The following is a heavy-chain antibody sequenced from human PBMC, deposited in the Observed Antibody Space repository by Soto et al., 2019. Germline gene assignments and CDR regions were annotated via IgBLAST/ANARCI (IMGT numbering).Heavy chain of an antibody. J-gene: IGHJ5*02. CDR2: MNPNSGNT. V-gene: IGHV1-8*01. CDR1: GYTFTSYD. D-gene: IGHD3-3*01. Sequence: ASVKVSCKASGYTFTSYDINWVRQATGQGLEWMGWMNPNSGNTGYAQKFQGRVTMTRNTSISTAYMELSSLRSEGTAVYYCARGLCITIFGVVNFRFDPWGQGTLVTVSS. CDR3: ARGLCITIFGVVNFRFDP.